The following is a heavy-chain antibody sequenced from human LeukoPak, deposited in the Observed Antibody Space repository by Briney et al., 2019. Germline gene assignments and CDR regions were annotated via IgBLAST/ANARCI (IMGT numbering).Heavy chain of an antibody. Sequence: SETLSLTCTVSGGSIRSYFWSWLRQPPGKGLEWIGYIWDTEITDYNPSLKSRVTISLDTSKNHFSLKLRSVTAADTALYFCARGLVLATDDAFDIWGQGTLVTVS. CDR1: GGSIRSYF. V-gene: IGHV4-59*01. CDR2: IWDTEIT. D-gene: IGHD5-12*01. CDR3: ARGLVLATDDAFDI. J-gene: IGHJ3*02.